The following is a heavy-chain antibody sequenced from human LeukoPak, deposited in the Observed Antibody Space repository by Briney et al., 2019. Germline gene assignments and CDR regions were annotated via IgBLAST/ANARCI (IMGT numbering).Heavy chain of an antibody. CDR2: IYYSGST. CDR3: ARHIPGNPYFDY. V-gene: IGHV4-59*08. J-gene: IGHJ4*02. Sequence: SETLFLTCTVSGGSITSYYWSWIRQPPGKGLEWIGYIYYSGSTTYNPPLKSRVTISVETSKNQFSLKLRSVTAADTAIYYCARHIPGNPYFDYWGQGTLVTVSS. D-gene: IGHD2/OR15-2a*01. CDR1: GGSITSYY.